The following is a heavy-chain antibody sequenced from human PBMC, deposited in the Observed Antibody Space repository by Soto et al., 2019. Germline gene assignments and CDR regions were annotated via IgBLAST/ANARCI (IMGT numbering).Heavy chain of an antibody. V-gene: IGHV3-48*03. CDR2: ISSSGSTI. CDR1: GFTFSSYE. D-gene: IGHD3-22*01. J-gene: IGHJ5*02. Sequence: QPGGSLRLSCAASGFTFSSYEMNWVRQAPGKGLEWVSYISSSGSTIYYADPVKGRFTISRDNAKNSLYLQMNSLRAEDTAVYYCARDLQFSSGYHFRWFDPRGHRTLVPVSS. CDR3: ARDLQFSSGYHFRWFDP.